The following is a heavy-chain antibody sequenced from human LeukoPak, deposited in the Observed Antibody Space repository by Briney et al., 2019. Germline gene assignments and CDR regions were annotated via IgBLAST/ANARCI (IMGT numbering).Heavy chain of an antibody. Sequence: SGGSLRLSCAASGFTFSSYAMSWVRQAPGQGLEWVSAISDSGGSTYYADSVKGRFTISRDNSKNTLYLQMNSLRAEDTAVYYCAKQDIRSSAWYDWGQGNLVTVSS. CDR1: GFTFSSYA. CDR3: AKQDIRSSAWYD. V-gene: IGHV3-23*01. CDR2: ISDSGGST. J-gene: IGHJ4*02. D-gene: IGHD6-19*01.